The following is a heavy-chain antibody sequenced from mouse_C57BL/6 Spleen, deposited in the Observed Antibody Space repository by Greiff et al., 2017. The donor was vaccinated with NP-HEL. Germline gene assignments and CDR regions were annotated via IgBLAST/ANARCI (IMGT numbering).Heavy chain of an antibody. CDR3: ARSYGNSRRYWYFDV. V-gene: IGHV1-81*01. J-gene: IGHJ1*03. CDR1: GYTFTSYG. D-gene: IGHD2-1*01. Sequence: QVQLQQSGAELARPGASVKLSCKASGYTFTSYGISWVKQRTGQGLEWIGEIYPRSGTTYYNEKFKGKATLTADKSSSTAYLALRSLTSEDSAVYFGARSYGNSRRYWYFDVWGTGTTVTVSS. CDR2: IYPRSGTT.